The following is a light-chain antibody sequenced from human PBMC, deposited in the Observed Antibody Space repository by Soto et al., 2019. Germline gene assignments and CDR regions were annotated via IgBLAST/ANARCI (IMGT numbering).Light chain of an antibody. CDR3: QQRLNWPPG. Sequence: EVIFTQSPDTLYLSQGERATLTCRASQSVTNYIAWYQQRPGQAPRLLIYDASNRATGVPARFSGSRSGTDFTLTISDLEPADFGLYYCQQRLNWPPGFGQGTKVDI. J-gene: IGKJ1*01. V-gene: IGKV3-11*01. CDR2: DAS. CDR1: QSVTNY.